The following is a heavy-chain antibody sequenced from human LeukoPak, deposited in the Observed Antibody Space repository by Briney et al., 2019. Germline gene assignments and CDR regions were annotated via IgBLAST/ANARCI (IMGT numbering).Heavy chain of an antibody. CDR3: AREGDCSGGTCYYYGMDV. CDR1: GYTFTSYG. CDR2: ISVYNGNT. Sequence: GASVKVSCKASGYTFTSYGISWVRQAPGQGLEWMGWISVYNGNTNYAPKLQDRVTMTTDTSTSTAYMELRSLRSDDTAVYYCAREGDCSGGTCYYYGMDVWGQGTTVTVSS. V-gene: IGHV1-18*01. J-gene: IGHJ6*02. D-gene: IGHD2-15*01.